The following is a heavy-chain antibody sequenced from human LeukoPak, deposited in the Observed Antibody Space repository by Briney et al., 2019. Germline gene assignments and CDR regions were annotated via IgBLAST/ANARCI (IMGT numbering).Heavy chain of an antibody. D-gene: IGHD2-2*01. V-gene: IGHV4-59*01. Sequence: SETLSLTCTVSGGSISSYYWSWIRQPPGKGLEWIGYIYYSGSTNYNPSLKSRVTISVDTSKNQFSLKLSSVTAADTAVYYCARGWSQWYQLLSGWNWFDPWGQGTLVTVSS. J-gene: IGHJ5*02. CDR3: ARGWSQWYQLLSGWNWFDP. CDR1: GGSISSYY. CDR2: IYYSGST.